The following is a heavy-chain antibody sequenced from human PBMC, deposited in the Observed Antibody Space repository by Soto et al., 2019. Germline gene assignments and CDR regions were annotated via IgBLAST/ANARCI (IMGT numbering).Heavy chain of an antibody. Sequence: PGESLKISCKGSGYSFTSYWIGWVRQMPGKGLEWMGIIYPGDSDTRYSPSFQGQVTISADKSISTAYLQWSSLKASDTAMYYCARSSSVVVAATPYYYYYMDVWGKGTTVTVSS. V-gene: IGHV5-51*01. J-gene: IGHJ6*03. CDR2: IYPGDSDT. D-gene: IGHD2-15*01. CDR3: ARSSSVVVAATPYYYYYMDV. CDR1: GYSFTSYW.